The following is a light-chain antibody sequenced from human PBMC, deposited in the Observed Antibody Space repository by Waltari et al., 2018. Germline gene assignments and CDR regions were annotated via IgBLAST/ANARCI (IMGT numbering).Light chain of an antibody. CDR1: SSNIGSNY. CDR3: AAWDDSLSGHVV. J-gene: IGLJ2*01. CDR2: KNN. V-gene: IGLV1-47*01. Sequence: QSVLTQPPSASGTPGQRVIISCSGSSSNIGSNYVYWYQQVPGTAPKLLIYKNNQRPSGVPDRVSGSKSGTSASLAIGGLRSGDEADYYCAAWDDSLSGHVVFGGGTKLTAL.